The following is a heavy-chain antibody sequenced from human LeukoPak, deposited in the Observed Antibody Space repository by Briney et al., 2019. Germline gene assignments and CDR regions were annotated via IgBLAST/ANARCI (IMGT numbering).Heavy chain of an antibody. V-gene: IGHV4-39*01. D-gene: IGHD6-6*01. CDR3: ARHRSSSGAYMDYFDY. J-gene: IGHJ4*02. Sequence: SETLSLTCTVSGGSISSSSYYWGWIRQPPEKGLEWIGSIYYSGSTYYNPSLKSRVTISVDTSKNQFSLKLSSVTAADTAVYYCARHRSSSGAYMDYFDYWGQGTLVTVSS. CDR2: IYYSGST. CDR1: GGSISSSSYY.